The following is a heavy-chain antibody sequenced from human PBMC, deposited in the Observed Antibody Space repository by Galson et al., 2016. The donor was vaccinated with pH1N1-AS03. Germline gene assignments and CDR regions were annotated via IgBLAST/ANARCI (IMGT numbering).Heavy chain of an antibody. V-gene: IGHV3-74*01. CDR3: ARVTDFYGSGDYSKLHAFDI. CDR1: GFNVSNYW. J-gene: IGHJ3*02. CDR2: LNTDVSST. D-gene: IGHD3-22*01. Sequence: SLRLSCAASGFNVSNYWMNWVRQAPGKGLVWVSLLNTDVSSTTYADSVKGRFTISRDNAKNTLYLQMNSLRAEDTAVYFCARVTDFYGSGDYSKLHAFDIWGQGTMVSVSS.